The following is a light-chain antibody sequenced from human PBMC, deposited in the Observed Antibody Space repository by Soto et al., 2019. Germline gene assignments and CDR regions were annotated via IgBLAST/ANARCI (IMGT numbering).Light chain of an antibody. CDR1: QSVSSTS. Sequence: EIVLTQSPGTLSLSPGERATLSCRASQSVSSTSLEWYQQKPCQAPRLLMYGVSSRATGIPDRFSGSGSGTDFTLTINRLEPEDFAVYFCQQYDNSVWTFGQGTRVEIK. V-gene: IGKV3-20*01. CDR3: QQYDNSVWT. CDR2: GVS. J-gene: IGKJ1*01.